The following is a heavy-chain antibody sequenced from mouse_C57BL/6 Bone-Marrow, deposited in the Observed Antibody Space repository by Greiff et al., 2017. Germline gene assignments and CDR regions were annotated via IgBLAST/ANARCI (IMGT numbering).Heavy chain of an antibody. Sequence: EVKLMESGGGLVQPGGSMTLSCVASGFTFSNYWMNWVRQSPEKGLEWVAQIRLKSDNYATHYAESVKGRFTISRDDSKSSVYLQMNNLRAEDTGIYYWKGKYYGSSYGYFDVWGTGTTVTVSS. V-gene: IGHV6-3*01. CDR2: IRLKSDNYAT. J-gene: IGHJ1*03. D-gene: IGHD1-1*01. CDR1: GFTFSNYW. CDR3: KGKYYGSSYGYFDV.